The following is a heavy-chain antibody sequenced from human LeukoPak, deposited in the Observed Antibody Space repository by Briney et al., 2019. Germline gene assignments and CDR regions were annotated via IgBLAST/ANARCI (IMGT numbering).Heavy chain of an antibody. J-gene: IGHJ4*02. Sequence: GGSLRLSCAASGFTFSSYAMHWVRQAPGKGLEWVAVISYDGSNKYYADSVKGRFTISRDNSKNTLYLQMNSLRAEDTAVYYCARVVDDYGDYFGYWGQGTLVTVSS. CDR1: GFTFSSYA. D-gene: IGHD4-17*01. V-gene: IGHV3-30-3*01. CDR2: ISYDGSNK. CDR3: ARVVDDYGDYFGY.